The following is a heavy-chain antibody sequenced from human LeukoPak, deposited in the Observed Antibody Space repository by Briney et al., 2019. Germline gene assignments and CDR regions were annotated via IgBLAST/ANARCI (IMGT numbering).Heavy chain of an antibody. D-gene: IGHD6-6*01. Sequence: GASVKVSCKASGYTFTSYGISWVRQAPGQGLEWMGWISAYNGNTNYAQKLQGRVTMTTDTSTSTAHMELRSLRSDDTAVYYCARDRPSIAARPNAFDIWGQGTMVTVSS. CDR3: ARDRPSIAARPNAFDI. V-gene: IGHV1-18*01. CDR2: ISAYNGNT. CDR1: GYTFTSYG. J-gene: IGHJ3*02.